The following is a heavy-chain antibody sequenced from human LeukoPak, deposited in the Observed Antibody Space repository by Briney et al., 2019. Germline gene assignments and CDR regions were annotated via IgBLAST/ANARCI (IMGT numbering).Heavy chain of an antibody. J-gene: IGHJ4*02. CDR1: GYTFSSCA. V-gene: IGHV7-4-1*02. D-gene: IGHD3-22*01. CDR2: IDTKTGNP. CDR3: AIPPFDSGGYFPY. Sequence: ASVKVSCKASGYTFSSCAINWVRRAPGQGLEYMGWIDTKTGNPTYAQGFTGRFVFSLDTSVSTAYLQISSLKAEDTAVYYCAIPPFDSGGYFPYWGKGALVTVS.